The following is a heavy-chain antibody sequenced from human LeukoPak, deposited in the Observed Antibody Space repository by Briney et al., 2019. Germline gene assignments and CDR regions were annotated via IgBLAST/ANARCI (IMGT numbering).Heavy chain of an antibody. CDR2: ISSSGSTI. D-gene: IGHD3-22*01. J-gene: IGHJ4*02. V-gene: IGHV3-11*01. Sequence: GGSLRLSCAASGFTFSDYYMSWIRQAPGKGLEWVSYISSSGSTIYYADSVKGRFTISRDNAKNSLYLQMNSLRAEDTAVYYCAKDPGYYYDSSGYYDYWGQGTLVTVSS. CDR1: GFTFSDYY. CDR3: AKDPGYYYDSSGYYDY.